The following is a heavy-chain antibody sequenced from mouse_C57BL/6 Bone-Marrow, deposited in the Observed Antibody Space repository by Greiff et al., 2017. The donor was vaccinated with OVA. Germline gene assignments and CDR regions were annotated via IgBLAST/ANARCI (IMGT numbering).Heavy chain of an antibody. D-gene: IGHD1-1*01. CDR3: ARSLYDYYGVDY. J-gene: IGHJ2*01. CDR1: GYSFTSYY. CDR2: IYPGSGNT. V-gene: IGHV1-66*01. Sequence: QVQLQQSGPELVKPGASVKISCKASGYSFTSYYIHWVKQRPGQGLEWIGWIYPGSGNTKYNEKFKGKATLTADTSSSTAYMQLSSLTSEDSAVYYCARSLYDYYGVDYWGQGTTLTVSS.